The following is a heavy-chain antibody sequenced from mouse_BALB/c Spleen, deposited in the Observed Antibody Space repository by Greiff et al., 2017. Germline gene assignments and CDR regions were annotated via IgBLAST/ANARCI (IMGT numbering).Heavy chain of an antibody. CDR3: ARYGDWRAWFAY. CDR2: ISYSGST. V-gene: IGHV3-8*02. Sequence: EVNVVESGPSLVKPSQTLSLTCSVTGDSITSGYWNWIRKFPGNKLEYMGYISYSGSTYYNPSLKSRISITRDTSKNQYYLQLNSVTTEDTATYYCARYGDWRAWFAYWGQGTLVTVSA. J-gene: IGHJ3*01. D-gene: IGHD3-3*01. CDR1: GDSITSGY.